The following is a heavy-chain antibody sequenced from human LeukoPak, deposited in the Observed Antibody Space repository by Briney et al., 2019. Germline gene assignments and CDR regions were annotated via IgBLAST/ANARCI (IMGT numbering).Heavy chain of an antibody. CDR3: ARGSDYVWGSYRSRWFDP. CDR1: GGTFSSYA. J-gene: IGHJ5*02. D-gene: IGHD3-16*02. V-gene: IGHV1-69*13. Sequence: ASVKVSCKASGGTFSSYAISWVRQAPGQGLEWMGGIIPIFGTANYAQKFQGRVTITADESTSTAYMELSSLRSEDTAVYYCARGSDYVWGSYRSRWFDPWGQGTLVTVSS. CDR2: IIPIFGTA.